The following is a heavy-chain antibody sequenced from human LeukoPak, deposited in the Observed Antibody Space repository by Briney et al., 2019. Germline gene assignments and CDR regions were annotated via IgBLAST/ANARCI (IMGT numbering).Heavy chain of an antibody. V-gene: IGHV3-7*01. J-gene: IGHJ4*02. D-gene: IGHD6-13*01. CDR2: IKQDGSEK. CDR3: ARDRRAFSLAAAGGGLV. Sequence: GGSLRLSCAASGFTFSDYYMSWIRQAPGKGLEWVANIKQDGSEKYYVDSVKGRFTISRDNAKNSLYLQMNSLRAEDTAVYYCARDRRAFSLAAAGGGLVWGQGTLVTVSS. CDR1: GFTFSDYY.